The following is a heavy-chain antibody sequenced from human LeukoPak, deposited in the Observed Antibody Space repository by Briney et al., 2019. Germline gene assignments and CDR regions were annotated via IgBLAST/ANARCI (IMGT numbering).Heavy chain of an antibody. CDR2: TYSGVST. Sequence: GGSLRLSWAASGLPVSSNYMIWARHPPGEWLEWVAGTYSGVSTYDADSAKYRFTISRDNSKSTLYLQINTLRAEDTVVYYCARELKIVDTSMLSYYYYYYMDVWGKGTTVTVSS. D-gene: IGHD5-18*01. CDR1: GLPVSSNY. V-gene: IGHV3-53*01. CDR3: ARELKIVDTSMLSYYYYYYMDV. J-gene: IGHJ6*03.